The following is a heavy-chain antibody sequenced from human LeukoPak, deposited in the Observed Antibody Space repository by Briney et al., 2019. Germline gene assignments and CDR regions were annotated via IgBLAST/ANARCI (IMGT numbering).Heavy chain of an antibody. V-gene: IGHV3-23*01. J-gene: IGHJ4*02. D-gene: IGHD3-10*01. CDR3: AKVPSRVLGVTAPLRY. Sequence: GGSLRLSCAASGFTLSSYAMTWVRQAPGKGLEWVSLMSTSADRIYYADSVKGRFTISRDNSKNTLYLQMNSLRAEDTAVYYCAKVPSRVLGVTAPLRYWGQGTLVTVSS. CDR1: GFTLSSYA. CDR2: MSTSADRI.